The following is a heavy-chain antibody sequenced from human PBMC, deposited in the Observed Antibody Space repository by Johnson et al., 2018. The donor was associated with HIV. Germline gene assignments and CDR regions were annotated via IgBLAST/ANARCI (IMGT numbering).Heavy chain of an antibody. CDR3: AKGRWEATTYDDAFDI. Sequence: QVQLVESGGGVVQPGRSLRLSCAASGFTFSSYGMHWVRQAPGKGLEWVAVISYDGSNKYYADSVKGRFPISRDNSKNTLFLQMGSLRAEDMAVYYCAKGRWEATTYDDAFDIWGQGTMVTVSS. V-gene: IGHV3-30*19. J-gene: IGHJ3*02. CDR1: GFTFSSYG. CDR2: ISYDGSNK. D-gene: IGHD1-26*01.